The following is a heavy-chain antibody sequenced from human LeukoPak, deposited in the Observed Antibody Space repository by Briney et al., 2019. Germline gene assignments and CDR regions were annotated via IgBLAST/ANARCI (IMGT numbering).Heavy chain of an antibody. Sequence: SETLSLTCAVYGGSFSGYYWSWIRQPPGKGLEWIGEINHSGSTNYNPSLKSRVTISVDTSKSQFSLKLSSVTAADTAVYYCARAPQSDYGTHWHFDLWGRGTLVTVSS. CDR1: GGSFSGYY. D-gene: IGHD4-17*01. V-gene: IGHV4-34*01. CDR2: INHSGST. J-gene: IGHJ2*01. CDR3: ARAPQSDYGTHWHFDL.